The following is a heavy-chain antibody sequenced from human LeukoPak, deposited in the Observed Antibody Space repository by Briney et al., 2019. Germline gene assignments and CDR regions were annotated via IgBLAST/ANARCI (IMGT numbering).Heavy chain of an antibody. V-gene: IGHV4-34*01. Sequence: SETLSLTCTVSGGSISPYYWSWVRQPPGKGLEWIGEINHRGSTNYNPSLKSRLTISVDTSKNQFSLKLSSVTAADTAVYYCARLLQLRLFWFDPWGQGTLVTVSS. CDR3: ARLLQLRLFWFDP. CDR1: GGSISPYY. J-gene: IGHJ5*02. CDR2: INHRGST. D-gene: IGHD5-18*01.